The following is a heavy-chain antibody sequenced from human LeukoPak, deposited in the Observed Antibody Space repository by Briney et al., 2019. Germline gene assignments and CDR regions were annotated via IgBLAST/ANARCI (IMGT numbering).Heavy chain of an antibody. CDR2: IYTSGST. D-gene: IGHD6-19*01. CDR1: GGSISSYY. V-gene: IGHV4-4*09. Sequence: SETLSLTCTVSGGSISSYYWSWIRQPPGKGLEWIGYIYTSGSTNYNPSLKSRVTISVDTSKNQFSLKLSSVTAADTAVYYCARIQRGRWLAFDYRGQGTLVTVSS. J-gene: IGHJ4*02. CDR3: ARIQRGRWLAFDY.